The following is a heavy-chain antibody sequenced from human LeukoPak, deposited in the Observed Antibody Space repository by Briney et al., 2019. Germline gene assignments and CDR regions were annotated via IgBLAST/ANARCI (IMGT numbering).Heavy chain of an antibody. CDR2: INPSGGST. V-gene: IGHV1-46*01. J-gene: IGHJ4*02. D-gene: IGHD6-13*01. CDR1: GYTFTSYY. CDR3: ARDNIAAATIDY. Sequence: ASVKVSCKASGYTFTSYYMHWVRQAPGQGLEWMGIINPSGGSTSYAQKFQGRVTMTRGMSTSTVYMELSSLRSEDTAVYYCARDNIAAATIDYWGQGTLVTVSS.